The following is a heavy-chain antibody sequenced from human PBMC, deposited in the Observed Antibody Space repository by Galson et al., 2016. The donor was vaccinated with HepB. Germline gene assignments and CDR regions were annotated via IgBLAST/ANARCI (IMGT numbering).Heavy chain of an antibody. D-gene: IGHD5-24*01. CDR3: SVELLQDFDF. Sequence: SLRLSCAAPGFTVSSNYMSWVRQAPGKGLEWVSVVYSGGSTYYADSVKGRFTLSRDHYENTLYLQMNSLRAEDTAIYYCSVELLQDFDFWGQGTLVTVSS. J-gene: IGHJ4*02. CDR2: VYSGGST. V-gene: IGHV3-53*01. CDR1: GFTVSSNY.